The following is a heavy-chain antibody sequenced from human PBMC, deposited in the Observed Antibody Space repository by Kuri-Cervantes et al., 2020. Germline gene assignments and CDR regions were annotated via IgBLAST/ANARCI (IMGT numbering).Heavy chain of an antibody. Sequence: GGSLRLSCAASGFTFNDHYMDWVRQAPGKGLEWVGRTRNKANSYTTEYAASVKGRFTISRDDSKNSLYLQMNSLKTEDTAVYYCTTDYSSGSPLGQWGQGTLVTVSS. J-gene: IGHJ4*02. CDR2: TRNKANSYTT. CDR1: GFTFNDHY. V-gene: IGHV3-72*01. D-gene: IGHD6-19*01. CDR3: TTDYSSGSPLGQ.